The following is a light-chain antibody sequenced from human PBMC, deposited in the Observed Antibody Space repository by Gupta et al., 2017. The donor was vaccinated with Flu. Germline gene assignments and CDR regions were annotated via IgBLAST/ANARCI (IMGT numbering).Light chain of an antibody. J-gene: IGKJ1*01. V-gene: IGKV1-5*03. CDR3: QQEDSYPWT. CDR1: QSISYW. CDR2: KTA. Sequence: DIQMTQSPSTLSTSIGATVAITCRASQSISYWLSWYHQKPGKAPNLLIYKTATLESGVPSRFSGSGSGTEFTLTISSLQPDGFATYYCQQEDSYPWTFGQGTKVEVK.